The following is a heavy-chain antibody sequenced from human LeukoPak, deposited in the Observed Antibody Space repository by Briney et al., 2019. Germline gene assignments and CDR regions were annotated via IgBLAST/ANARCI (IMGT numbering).Heavy chain of an antibody. D-gene: IGHD1-26*01. CDR2: MNPKSANT. CDR1: GYIFTNYD. V-gene: IGHV1-8*02. Sequence: ASVKVNSKASGYIFTNYDIHWVRQATGQGIEWMAWMNPKSANTGYAQKFQGRVTVTRNTSISTACMDLSGLRSDDTAVYYCARGPMYSASYNYWGQGTLVTVSS. CDR3: ARGPMYSASYNY. J-gene: IGHJ4*02.